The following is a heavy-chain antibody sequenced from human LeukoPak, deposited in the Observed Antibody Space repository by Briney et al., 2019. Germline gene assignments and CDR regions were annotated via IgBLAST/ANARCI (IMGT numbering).Heavy chain of an antibody. CDR1: GGSLSGYY. CDR2: INHSGST. CDR3: ARQERYYDILTGHRINDY. J-gene: IGHJ4*02. V-gene: IGHV4-34*01. D-gene: IGHD3-9*01. Sequence: SETLSLTCGVYGGSLSGYYWNWIRQPPEKGLEWIGEINHSGSTNYNPSLKSRVTISVDTSKNQFSLKLSSVTAADTAVYYCARQERYYDILTGHRINDYWGQGTLVTVSP.